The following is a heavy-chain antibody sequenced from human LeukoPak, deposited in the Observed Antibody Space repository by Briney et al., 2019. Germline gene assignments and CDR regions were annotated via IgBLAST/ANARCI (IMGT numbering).Heavy chain of an antibody. V-gene: IGHV4-4*09. D-gene: IGHD3-3*01. CDR3: ARHVAIFGVVSGFDY. Sequence: SETLSLTCTVSGGSISSYYWSWIRQPPGKGLEWIGYIYTSGSTNYNPSLKSRVTISVDTSKNQFSLKLSSVTAADTAVYYCARHVAIFGVVSGFDYWGQGTLVTVSP. CDR1: GGSISSYY. CDR2: IYTSGST. J-gene: IGHJ4*02.